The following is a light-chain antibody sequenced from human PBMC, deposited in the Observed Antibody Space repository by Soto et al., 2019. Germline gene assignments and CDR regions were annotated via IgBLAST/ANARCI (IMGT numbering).Light chain of an antibody. CDR2: DVS. Sequence: QSALTQPASVSGSPGQSIAISCTGTSSDVGNYNYVSWYQQHPGKAPKLMIFDVSNRPSGVSDRFSGSKSANTASLTISGLQADDEADHYCTSYTSSSTYVFGTGTKVTVL. J-gene: IGLJ1*01. V-gene: IGLV2-14*01. CDR1: SSDVGNYNY. CDR3: TSYTSSSTYV.